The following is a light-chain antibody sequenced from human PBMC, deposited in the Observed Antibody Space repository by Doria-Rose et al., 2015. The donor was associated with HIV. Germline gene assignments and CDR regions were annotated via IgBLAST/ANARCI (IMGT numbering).Light chain of an antibody. Sequence: TQSPETLSASPGESATLSCRASQSVSTDLAWYQHKPGQAPRLLIWGASTRATGIPARFSGSGSGTEFTLTISSLQSEDFAIYFCHQYNNWPTFGQGTRLDTK. CDR1: QSVSTD. CDR3: HQYNNWPT. V-gene: IGKV3-15*01. CDR2: GAS. J-gene: IGKJ5*01.